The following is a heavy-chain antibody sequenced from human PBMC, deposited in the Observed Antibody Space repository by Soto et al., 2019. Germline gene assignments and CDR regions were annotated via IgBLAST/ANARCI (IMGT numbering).Heavy chain of an antibody. CDR1: GGSISSYY. CDR3: ARVKEATTDAFDI. J-gene: IGHJ3*02. V-gene: IGHV4-59*01. Sequence: QVQLQESGPGLVKPSETLSLTCTVSGGSISSYYWSWIRQPPGKGLEWIGYIYYSGSTNYNPSLKSRVTISVDTSKNQFSLKLSSVTAADTAVYYCARVKEATTDAFDIWGQGTMVTVSS. D-gene: IGHD5-12*01. CDR2: IYYSGST.